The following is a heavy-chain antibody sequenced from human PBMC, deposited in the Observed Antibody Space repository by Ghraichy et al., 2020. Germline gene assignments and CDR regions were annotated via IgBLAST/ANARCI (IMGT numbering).Heavy chain of an antibody. CDR1: GYTFSSYG. D-gene: IGHD6-13*01. CDR3: ARYLLAAAGNSPYKYYYYGMDV. J-gene: IGHJ6*02. V-gene: IGHV1-18*04. Sequence: ASVKVSCKASGYTFSSYGISWVRQAPGQGLEWMGWISAYNGHTNYAQKFQGRVTMTTDTSTSTAYMELTSLRSDDTAVYYCARYLLAAAGNSPYKYYYYGMDVWGQGSTVTVSS. CDR2: ISAYNGHT.